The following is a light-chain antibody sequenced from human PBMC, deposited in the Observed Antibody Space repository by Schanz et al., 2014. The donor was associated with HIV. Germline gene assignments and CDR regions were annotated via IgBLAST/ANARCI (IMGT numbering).Light chain of an antibody. CDR1: SGDVGSYNY. Sequence: QSALTQPASVSGSPGQSISISCTGTSGDVGSYNYVSWYQQHPGKAPKLMIYDVSNRPSGVSSRFSGSKSGNTASLTISGLRTEDEADYYCSSSTSSGTVVFGGGTKLTVL. CDR2: DVS. V-gene: IGLV2-14*03. CDR3: SSSTSSGTVV. J-gene: IGLJ2*01.